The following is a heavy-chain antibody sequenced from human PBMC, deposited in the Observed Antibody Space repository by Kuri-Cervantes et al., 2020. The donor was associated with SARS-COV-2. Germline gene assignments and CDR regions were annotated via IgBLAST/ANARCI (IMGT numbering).Heavy chain of an antibody. D-gene: IGHD4-17*01. J-gene: IGHJ6*03. CDR1: GYSFTNYW. Sequence: KVSCKGSGYSFTNYWIAWVRQMPGKGLEWMGIIYPGDSDTKYSPSFQGQVTIPADKSISTAFLQWSSLKASDTAMYYCARRAYGEQVDYYYMDVWGKGTTVTVSS. V-gene: IGHV5-51*01. CDR3: ARRAYGEQVDYYYMDV. CDR2: IYPGDSDT.